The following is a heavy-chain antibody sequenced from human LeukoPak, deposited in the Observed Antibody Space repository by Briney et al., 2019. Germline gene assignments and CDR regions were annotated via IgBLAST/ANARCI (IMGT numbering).Heavy chain of an antibody. J-gene: IGHJ4*02. CDR1: GFTFSTYW. CDR2: IKEDGSEK. CDR3: ARGGYCRFEY. Sequence: GGSLRLSCAASGFTFSTYWMTWVRQAPGKGLEWVASIKEDGSEKYYVDSVQGRFTISRDNAKSSMYLQMNSLRAEDTGVYYCARGGYCRFEYWGQGTLVTVSS. V-gene: IGHV3-7*01. D-gene: IGHD2-8*02.